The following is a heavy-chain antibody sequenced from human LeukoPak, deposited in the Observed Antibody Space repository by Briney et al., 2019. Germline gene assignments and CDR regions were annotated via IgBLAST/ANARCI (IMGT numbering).Heavy chain of an antibody. CDR1: GFTFSSYG. V-gene: IGHV3-30*18. J-gene: IGHJ3*02. CDR2: ISYDGNNK. D-gene: IGHD3-22*01. Sequence: GGSLRLSCAASGFTFSSYGMHWVRQAPGKGLEWVAVISYDGNNKYYADSVKGRFTISGDNSKNTLYLQINSLRAEDTAVYSCAKALHYYDSSDYYPDAFDIWGQGTMVTVSS. CDR3: AKALHYYDSSDYYPDAFDI.